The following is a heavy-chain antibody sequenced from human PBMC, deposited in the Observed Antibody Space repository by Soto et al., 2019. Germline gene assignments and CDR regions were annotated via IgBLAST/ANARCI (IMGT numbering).Heavy chain of an antibody. Sequence: ASVQVSCKASGYTFTSYGISWVRQAPGQGLEWMGWISAYNGNTNYAQKLQGRVTMTTDTSTSTAYMELRSLRSDDTAVYYCAREGGYYYGSDPYWYFDLWGRVTLVSVSS. CDR3: AREGGYYYGSDPYWYFDL. D-gene: IGHD3-10*01. CDR1: GYTFTSYG. J-gene: IGHJ2*01. V-gene: IGHV1-18*01. CDR2: ISAYNGNT.